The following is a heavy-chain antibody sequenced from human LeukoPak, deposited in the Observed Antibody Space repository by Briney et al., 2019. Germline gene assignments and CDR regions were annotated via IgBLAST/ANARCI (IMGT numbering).Heavy chain of an antibody. CDR2: IYPGDSDT. D-gene: IGHD6-19*01. CDR1: GYSFTSYW. CDR3: ARLQSSGWYPTPFDY. J-gene: IGHJ4*02. Sequence: GESLKISCKGSGYSFTSYWIGWVRQMPGKGLEWMGIIYPGDSDTRYSPSFQGQVTISADKSISTAYLQWSSLKASDTAMYYCARLQSSGWYPTPFDYWGQGTLVTVSS. V-gene: IGHV5-51*01.